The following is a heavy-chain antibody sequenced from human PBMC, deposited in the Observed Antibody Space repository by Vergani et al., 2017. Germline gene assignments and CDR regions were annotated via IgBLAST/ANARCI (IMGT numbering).Heavy chain of an antibody. CDR3: ATKNGGNDETMGY. Sequence: QVQLVQSGAEVKKPGASVKVSCKASGYTFTSYYMHWVRQAPGQGLEWMGWINTISGNPTYAQGFTGRFVFSLDTSVSTAYLQISSLQAADTAVYYCATKNGGNDETMGYWGQGTLVTVSS. J-gene: IGHJ4*02. CDR1: GYTFTSYY. D-gene: IGHD4-23*01. CDR2: INTISGNP. V-gene: IGHV7-4-1*02.